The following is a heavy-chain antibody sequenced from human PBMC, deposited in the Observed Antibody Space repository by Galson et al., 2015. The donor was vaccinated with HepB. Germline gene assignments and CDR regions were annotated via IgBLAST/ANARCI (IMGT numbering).Heavy chain of an antibody. V-gene: IGHV3-73*01. Sequence: SLRLSCAASGFTFSGSAIHWVRQASGKGPEWVGRIRSKANNYATSYVPSLKGRFTISRYDSKNMAYLHMKSLKTEDTAVYYCTSLGDFSGYSSRWGQGTLVTVSS. CDR3: TSLGDFSGYSSR. D-gene: IGHD6-19*01. CDR1: GFTFSGSA. J-gene: IGHJ4*02. CDR2: IRSKANNYAT.